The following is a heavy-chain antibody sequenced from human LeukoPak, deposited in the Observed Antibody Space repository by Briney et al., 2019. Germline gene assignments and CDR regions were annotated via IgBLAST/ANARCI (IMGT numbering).Heavy chain of an antibody. Sequence: GGSLRLSCAASGFTFSSYGMHWVRQAPGKGLEWVAFIRYDGSNKYYADSVKGRFTISRDNSTNTLYLQMNSLRAEDTAVYYCAKDLLAMIVVVIPYYFDYWGQGTLVTLSS. CDR1: GFTFSSYG. CDR3: AKDLLAMIVVVIPYYFDY. CDR2: IRYDGSNK. V-gene: IGHV3-30*02. D-gene: IGHD3-22*01. J-gene: IGHJ4*02.